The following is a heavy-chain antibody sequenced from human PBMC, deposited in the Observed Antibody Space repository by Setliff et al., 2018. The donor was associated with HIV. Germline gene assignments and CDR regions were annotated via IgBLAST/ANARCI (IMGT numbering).Heavy chain of an antibody. CDR1: GDSISRRIYY. V-gene: IGHV4-39*02. Sequence: PSETLSLTCTVSGDSISRRIYYWGWIRQPPGKGLEWIGNFYYSGSSHYNPSLKSRVTISVDTSKNQFSLRMNSVTAADTAVYYCATDTSISWFYHWGQGTLVTLSS. D-gene: IGHD1-1*01. J-gene: IGHJ5*01. CDR3: ATDTSISWFYH. CDR2: FYYSGSS.